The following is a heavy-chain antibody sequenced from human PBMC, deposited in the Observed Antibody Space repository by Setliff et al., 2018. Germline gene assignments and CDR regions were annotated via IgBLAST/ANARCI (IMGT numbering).Heavy chain of an antibody. V-gene: IGHV1-46*01. CDR1: GYTFTSYY. D-gene: IGHD3-16*01. J-gene: IGHJ5*01. Sequence: ASVKVSCKASGYTFTSYYMHWVRQAPGQGLEWMGMVNPGGGSSTSTQRFQGRVTITADESTGTGYMELRSLRSDDTAVYYCARELRSPYWHLDSWGQGTQVTVSS. CDR3: ARELRSPYWHLDS. CDR2: VNPGGGSS.